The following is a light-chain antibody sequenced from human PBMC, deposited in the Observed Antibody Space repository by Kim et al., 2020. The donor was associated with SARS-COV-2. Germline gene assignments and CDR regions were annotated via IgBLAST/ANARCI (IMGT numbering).Light chain of an antibody. CDR1: RLVHKY. J-gene: IGLJ2*01. V-gene: IGLV3-1*01. CDR2: QDT. Sequence: VSPGQTARITCSGDRLVHKYVCWYRHKPGQSPEVVIYQDTQRPSGIPERFSGYNSGNTATLTISGTQDVDEADYYCQVWDSTTTVFGGGTQLTVL. CDR3: QVWDSTTTV.